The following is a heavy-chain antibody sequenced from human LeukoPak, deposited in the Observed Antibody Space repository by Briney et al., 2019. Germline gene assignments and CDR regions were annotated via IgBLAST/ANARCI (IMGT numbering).Heavy chain of an antibody. V-gene: IGHV1-2*02. CDR1: GYTFTGSY. CDR2: INPNNGGT. J-gene: IGHJ4*02. D-gene: IGHD5-12*01. CDR3: ARRGDIVATIWSY. Sequence: ASVKDSCKASGYTFTGSYMHWVRQAPGQGLEWMGWINPNNGGTNYAQKFQGRVTMTRDTSISTAYMELSRLTSDDTAVYYCARRGDIVATIWSYWGQGTLVTVSS.